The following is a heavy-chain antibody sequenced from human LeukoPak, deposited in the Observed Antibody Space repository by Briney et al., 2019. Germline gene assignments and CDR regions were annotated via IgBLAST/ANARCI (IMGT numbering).Heavy chain of an antibody. Sequence: SSETLSLTCAVYGRSFSGYYWTWIRQTPGKGLEWIGEINHSGITDYNPSLRSRVTISVDTSKNQFSLKLRSVTAADTAVYYCARINCGGDCRGYYYKYYMDVWGKGTTVTISS. CDR2: INHSGIT. D-gene: IGHD2-21*02. CDR1: GRSFSGYY. V-gene: IGHV4-34*01. J-gene: IGHJ6*03. CDR3: ARINCGGDCRGYYYKYYMDV.